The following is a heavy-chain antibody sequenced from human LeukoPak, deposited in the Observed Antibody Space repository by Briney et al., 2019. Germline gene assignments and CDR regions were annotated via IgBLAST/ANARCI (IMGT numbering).Heavy chain of an antibody. Sequence: SETLSLTCTVSGGSISGYYWSWIRQPPGKGLECIGHIHYSGSTNYNPSLKSRVIISVDTSKNQFSLNLTSVTAADTAMYYCARGPLSSRTTWTWFDPWGQGTLVTVSS. D-gene: IGHD6-13*01. CDR1: GGSISGYY. J-gene: IGHJ5*02. CDR2: IHYSGST. V-gene: IGHV4-59*01. CDR3: ARGPLSSRTTWTWFDP.